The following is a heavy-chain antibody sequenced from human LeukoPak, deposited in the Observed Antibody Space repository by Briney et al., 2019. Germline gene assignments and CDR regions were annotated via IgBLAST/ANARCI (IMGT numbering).Heavy chain of an antibody. CDR1: GASITSGRYY. J-gene: IGHJ4*02. Sequence: SETLSLTCSVYGASITSGRYYWGWMRQAPGKGLEWIGSIHYSGTPTFYNPSLESRVSLFSDTSRNDFSLRLRSVTAADTAVYYCAAGGDDAKAGYWGQGTLVTVSS. V-gene: IGHV4-39*02. CDR3: AAGGDDAKAGY. D-gene: IGHD3-16*01. CDR2: IHYSGTPT.